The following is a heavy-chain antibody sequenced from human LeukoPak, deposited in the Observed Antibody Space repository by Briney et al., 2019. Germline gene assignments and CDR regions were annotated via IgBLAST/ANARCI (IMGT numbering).Heavy chain of an antibody. D-gene: IGHD2-21*01. J-gene: IGHJ6*02. CDR3: VRKIGFYSPLDYGLDV. CDR1: GFTFSSYA. CDR2: IGIGGDT. Sequence: GGSLRLSCAASGFTFSSYAIHWVRQTAGQGLQWVSSIGIGGDTYFLGSVQGRFTISRENAKTSVDLQLNSLRAEDTAVYYCVRKIGFYSPLDYGLDVWGQGTTVTDSS. V-gene: IGHV3-13*04.